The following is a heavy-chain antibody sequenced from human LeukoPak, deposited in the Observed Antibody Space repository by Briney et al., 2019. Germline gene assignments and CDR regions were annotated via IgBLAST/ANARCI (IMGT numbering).Heavy chain of an antibody. V-gene: IGHV4-39*07. CDR1: GGSISSSPYY. CDR2: IYYSGTT. Sequence: SETLSLTCTVSGGSISSSPYYWGWIRQPPAKGLEWIGSIYYSGTTHYSPSLESRVTISVDTSKNQFSLKLASVTAADTAIYYCAKGAGGFSYYNWFDPWGQGTLVTVSS. J-gene: IGHJ5*02. D-gene: IGHD5-18*01. CDR3: AKGAGGFSYYNWFDP.